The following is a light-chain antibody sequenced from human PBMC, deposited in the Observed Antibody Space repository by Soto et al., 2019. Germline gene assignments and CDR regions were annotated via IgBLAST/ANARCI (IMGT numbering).Light chain of an antibody. J-gene: IGLJ1*01. CDR3: ATWDDSLNAAV. CDR1: NSNIGGNT. V-gene: IGLV1-44*01. CDR2: SND. Sequence: VLTQPPSSSGTPGQRVTISCSGSNSNIGGNTVNWYQQLPGAAPKLLIYSNDQRPSGVPDRFSGSKFGTTASLAISGLQSEDEADYHCATWDDSLNAAVFGAGTKVTVL.